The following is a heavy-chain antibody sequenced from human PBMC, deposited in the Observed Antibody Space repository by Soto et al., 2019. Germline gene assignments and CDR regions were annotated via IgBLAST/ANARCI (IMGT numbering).Heavy chain of an antibody. V-gene: IGHV1-2*04. CDR2: INPNSGGT. CDR3: ARDRSYYDFWSGYPYYYGMDL. J-gene: IGHJ6*02. Sequence: ASVKVSCKASGYTFTGYYMHWVRQAPGQGXEWMGWINPNSGGTNYAQKFQGWVTMTRDTSISTAYMELSRLRSDDTAVYYCARDRSYYDFWSGYPYYYGMDLWGQGTTVTVSS. CDR1: GYTFTGYY. D-gene: IGHD3-3*01.